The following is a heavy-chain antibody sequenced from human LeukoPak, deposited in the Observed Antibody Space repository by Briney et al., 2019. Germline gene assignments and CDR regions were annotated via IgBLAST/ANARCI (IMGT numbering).Heavy chain of an antibody. CDR3: AREPPHYTPDV. CDR2: IYSSGST. V-gene: IGHV4-4*07. CDR1: GGSMRSYY. J-gene: IGHJ6*04. Sequence: SETLSLTCTVSGGSMRSYYWSWIRQPAGKGLEWIGRIYSSGSTNHNPSLKSRVTMSVDTSKNQFSLKLSSVTAADTAVYYCAREPPHYTPDVWGKGTTVTISP. D-gene: IGHD3-3*01.